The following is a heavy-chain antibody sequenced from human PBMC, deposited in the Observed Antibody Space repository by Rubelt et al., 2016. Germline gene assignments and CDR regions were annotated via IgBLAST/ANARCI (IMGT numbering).Heavy chain of an antibody. CDR1: GFTFSNAW. D-gene: IGHD5-18*01. CDR2: IKSKTDGGTT. CDR3: TTDTAMDNDFDY. Sequence: EVQLVESGGGLVKPGGSLRLSCAASGFTFSNAWMNWVRQAPGKGLEWVGRIKSKTDGGTTDYAAPGKGRLPLSKDDSKNTLFLQMNSLKTEDTAVYYCTTDTAMDNDFDYWGQGTLVTVSS. V-gene: IGHV3-15*07. J-gene: IGHJ4*02.